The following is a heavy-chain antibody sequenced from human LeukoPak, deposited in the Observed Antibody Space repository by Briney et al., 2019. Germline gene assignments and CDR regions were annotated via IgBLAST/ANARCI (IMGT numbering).Heavy chain of an antibody. CDR2: IYYSGST. V-gene: IGHV4-59*01. J-gene: IGHJ5*02. D-gene: IGHD1-14*01. Sequence: SETLSLTCTVSGGSISSYYWSWIRQPPGKGLEWIGYIYYSGSTSYNPSLKSRVTISVDTSKNQFSLKLSSVTAADTAVYYCARKGPGNFDPWGQGTLVTVSS. CDR1: GGSISSYY. CDR3: ARKGPGNFDP.